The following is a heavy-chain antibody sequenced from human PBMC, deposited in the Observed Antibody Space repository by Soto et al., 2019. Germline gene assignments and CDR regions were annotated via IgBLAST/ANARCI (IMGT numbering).Heavy chain of an antibody. CDR3: ARDSQYSTSWQRFDS. D-gene: IGHD6-13*01. J-gene: IGHJ4*02. Sequence: QVQLVQSGVEVKKPGASVKVSGKASGYTFTDYPFSWVRQAPGRGLEWMGWVNTYNGNPNYAQIFQGRVTMTTDTSTDTAYMELRSLKSDDSAVYYCARDSQYSTSWQRFDSWGQGTLVTVSS. V-gene: IGHV1-18*01. CDR2: VNTYNGNP. CDR1: GYTFTDYP.